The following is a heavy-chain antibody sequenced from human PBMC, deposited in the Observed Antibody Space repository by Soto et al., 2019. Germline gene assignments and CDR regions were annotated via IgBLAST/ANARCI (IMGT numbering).Heavy chain of an antibody. Sequence: QVQLVESGGGVVQPGRSLRLSCAASGFTFSSYAMHWVRQAPGKGLEWVAVISYDGSNEYYADSVKGRFTISRDNSQNPLYLQMNSLRAEDTAVYYCARDGSSSPPLDYWGQGTLVTVSS. CDR1: GFTFSSYA. CDR3: ARDGSSSPPLDY. D-gene: IGHD6-6*01. V-gene: IGHV3-30-3*01. J-gene: IGHJ4*02. CDR2: ISYDGSNE.